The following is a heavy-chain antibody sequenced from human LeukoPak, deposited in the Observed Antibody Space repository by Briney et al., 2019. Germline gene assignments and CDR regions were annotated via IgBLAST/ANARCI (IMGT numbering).Heavy chain of an antibody. CDR1: GGSISSSNW. CDR3: ARYSSSWFDAFDI. J-gene: IGHJ3*02. V-gene: IGHV4-4*02. D-gene: IGHD6-13*01. CDR2: IYYSGST. Sequence: SGTLSLTCAVSGGSISSSNWWSWVRQPPGKGLEWIGSIYYSGSTYYNPSLKSRVTISVDTSKNQFSLKLSSVTAADTAVYYCARYSSSWFDAFDIWGQGTMVTVSS.